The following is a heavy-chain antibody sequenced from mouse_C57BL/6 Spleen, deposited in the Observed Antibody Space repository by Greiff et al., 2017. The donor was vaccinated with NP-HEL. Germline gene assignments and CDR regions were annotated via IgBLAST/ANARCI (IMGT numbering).Heavy chain of an antibody. CDR3: TRKDYYGSSPGFAY. V-gene: IGHV1-15*01. J-gene: IGHJ3*01. D-gene: IGHD1-1*01. CDR2: IDPETGGT. CDR1: GYTFTDYE. Sequence: VQLQQSGAELVRPGASVTLSCKASGYTFTDYEMHWVKQTPVHGLEWIGAIDPETGGTAYNQKFKGKAILTADKSSSTAYMELRSLTSEDSAVYYCTRKDYYGSSPGFAYWGQGTLVTVSA.